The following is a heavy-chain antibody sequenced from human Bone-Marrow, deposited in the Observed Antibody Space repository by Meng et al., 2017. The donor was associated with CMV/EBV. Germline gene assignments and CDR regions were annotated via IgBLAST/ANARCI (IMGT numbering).Heavy chain of an antibody. CDR2: ISWNSDRE. CDR1: GFNVDDYA. Sequence: SLKISCVASGFNVDDYAMHWVRQVPGKGLEWVAGISWNSDREGYVDSVKGRFTISRDNAKNRLHLQMNSLRGEDTAVYFCARDSVPAHKTGDFHDYFYGMDVRGQGTTVTVSS. V-gene: IGHV3-9*01. D-gene: IGHD2-2*01. CDR3: ARDSVPAHKTGDFHDYFYGMDV. J-gene: IGHJ6*02.